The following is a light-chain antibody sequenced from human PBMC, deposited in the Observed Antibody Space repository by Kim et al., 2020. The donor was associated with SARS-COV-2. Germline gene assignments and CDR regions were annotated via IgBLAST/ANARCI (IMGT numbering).Light chain of an antibody. V-gene: IGKV1-33*01. CDR2: DES. J-gene: IGKJ4*01. CDR1: QDISTY. CDR3: QQYHNFPLT. Sequence: DIQMTQSPSSLSASVGDRVTITCQASQDISTYVNWYQQKPGKAPKLLIYDESNLEIGVPSRFSGSRAATEFTLTINSLQPEDIATYYCQQYHNFPLTFGGGTKVDIK.